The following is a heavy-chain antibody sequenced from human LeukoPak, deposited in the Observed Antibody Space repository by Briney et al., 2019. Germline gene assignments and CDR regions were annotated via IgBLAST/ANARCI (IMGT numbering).Heavy chain of an antibody. J-gene: IGHJ6*02. CDR3: AKVRGVDDYYYGMDV. Sequence: GGSLRLSCAASGFTFSSYAMSWVRQAPGKGLEWVSAISGSGGSTCYADSVKGRFTISRDNSKNTLYLQMNSLRAEDTAVYYCAKVRGVDDYYYGMDVWGQGTTVTVSS. CDR1: GFTFSSYA. V-gene: IGHV3-23*01. CDR2: ISGSGGST. D-gene: IGHD3-10*01.